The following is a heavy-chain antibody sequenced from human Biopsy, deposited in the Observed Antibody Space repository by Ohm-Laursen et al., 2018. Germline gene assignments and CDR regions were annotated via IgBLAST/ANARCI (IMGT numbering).Heavy chain of an antibody. J-gene: IGHJ6*02. CDR1: GESFNGYY. CDR2: INHSGRT. Sequence: GTLSLTCAVYGESFNGYYWGWIRQTPGKGLERIGEINHSGRTNYNPSLKSRVTISVDTSKNQFSLKVRSVTAADTAVYYCVRGVDYYDPYHYYALDVWGQGTTVTVSS. D-gene: IGHD3-22*01. CDR3: VRGVDYYDPYHYYALDV. V-gene: IGHV4-34*01.